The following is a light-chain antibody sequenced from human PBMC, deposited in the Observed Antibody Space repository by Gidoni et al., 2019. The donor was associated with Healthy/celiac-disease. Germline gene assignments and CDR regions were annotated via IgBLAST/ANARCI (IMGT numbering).Light chain of an antibody. V-gene: IGKV1-5*03. Sequence: DIQITQSPSTLSASVGDRVTLTGRASQSISSWLAWYQQKPGKGPQLLIYKASSLESGVPSRFSGSGSGTEFTLTSRSLQPDDFATYYCQQYNSYPETFGQGTKVEIK. CDR2: KAS. CDR1: QSISSW. CDR3: QQYNSYPET. J-gene: IGKJ1*01.